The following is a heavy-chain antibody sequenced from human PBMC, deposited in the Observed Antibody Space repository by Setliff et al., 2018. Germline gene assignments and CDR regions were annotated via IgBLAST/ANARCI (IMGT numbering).Heavy chain of an antibody. CDR3: ARDPASSGYDTYYYYYYGMDV. CDR2: INPSGGST. Sequence: ASVKVSCKASGYTFTRYYMHWVRQAPGQGLEWMGIINPSGGSTSYAQKFQGRVTMTRDTSTSTAYMELSSLRSEDTAVYYCARDPASSGYDTYYYYYYGMDVWGQGTTVTVSS. J-gene: IGHJ6*02. V-gene: IGHV1-46*01. CDR1: GYTFTRYY. D-gene: IGHD5-12*01.